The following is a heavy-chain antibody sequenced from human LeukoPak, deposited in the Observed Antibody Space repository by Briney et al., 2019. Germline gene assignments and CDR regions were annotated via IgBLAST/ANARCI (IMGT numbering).Heavy chain of an antibody. D-gene: IGHD5-12*01. CDR2: FFWDDDQ. CDR1: GCSRTTSGEG. J-gene: IGHJ4*02. CDR3: AHRQRRVATGFRHFSFDY. V-gene: IGHV2-5*02. Sequence: SGPTLVNPTQTLTLTCNFSGCSRTTSGEGLGWIRHPPGKALEWLALFFWDDDQRYRPSLRNRLTITKDTSKNQVVLTVTNMDPVDTATYYCAHRQRRVATGFRHFSFDYWGQGTLVTVSS.